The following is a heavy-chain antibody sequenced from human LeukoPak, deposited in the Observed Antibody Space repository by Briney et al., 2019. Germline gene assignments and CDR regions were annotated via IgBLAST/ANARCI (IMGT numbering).Heavy chain of an antibody. V-gene: IGHV4-38-2*01. D-gene: IGHD4-11*01. J-gene: IGHJ5*02. Sequence: PSETLSLTCAVSGYSISSGYYWGWIRQPPGKGLEWIGSIYHSGGTYYNPSLKSRVTISVDTSRNQFSLKLSSVTAADTAVYYCARTGKQTTVLNWFDPWGQGTLVTVSS. CDR3: ARTGKQTTVLNWFDP. CDR2: IYHSGGT. CDR1: GYSISSGYY.